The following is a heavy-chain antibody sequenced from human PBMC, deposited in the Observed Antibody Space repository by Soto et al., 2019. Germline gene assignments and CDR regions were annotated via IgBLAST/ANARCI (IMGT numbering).Heavy chain of an antibody. V-gene: IGHV3-23*01. J-gene: IGHJ4*02. CDR2: ISGSGGST. CDR3: AKTPTSHERQSAVSIWGSYRYPSYFDY. Sequence: WGSLRLSCAASGFTFSSYAMSWVRQAPGKGLEWVSAISGSGGSTYYADSVKGRFTISRDNSKNTLYLQMNSLRAEDTAVYYCAKTPTSHERQSAVSIWGSYRYPSYFDYWGQGTLVTVSS. CDR1: GFTFSSYA. D-gene: IGHD3-16*02.